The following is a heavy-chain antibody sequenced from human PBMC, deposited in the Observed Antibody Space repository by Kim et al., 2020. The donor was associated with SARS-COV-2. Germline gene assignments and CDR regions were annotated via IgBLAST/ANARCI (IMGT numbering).Heavy chain of an antibody. V-gene: IGHV3-33*05. CDR3: ARDRDLFITMVRGARSAGIGYGMDV. J-gene: IGHJ6*02. CDR1: GFTFSSYG. CDR2: ISYDGSNK. D-gene: IGHD3-10*01. Sequence: GGSLRLSCAASGFTFSSYGMHWVRQAPGKGLEWVAVISYDGSNKYYADSVKGRFTISRDNSKNTLYLQMNSLRAEDTAVYYCARDRDLFITMVRGARSAGIGYGMDVWGQGTTVTVSS.